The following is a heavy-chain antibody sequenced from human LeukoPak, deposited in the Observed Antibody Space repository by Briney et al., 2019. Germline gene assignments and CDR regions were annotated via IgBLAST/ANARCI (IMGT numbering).Heavy chain of an antibody. Sequence: GGSLRLSCAASGFTFSSYAMHWVRQAPGKGLEWVAVISYDGSYKYYADSVKGRFTIYRDNSKNTLYLQMNSLRAEDTAVYYCARDPGSGPRRLDYWGQGPLVTVSS. CDR3: ARDPGSGPRRLDY. D-gene: IGHD2-15*01. J-gene: IGHJ4*02. V-gene: IGHV3-30*04. CDR1: GFTFSSYA. CDR2: ISYDGSYK.